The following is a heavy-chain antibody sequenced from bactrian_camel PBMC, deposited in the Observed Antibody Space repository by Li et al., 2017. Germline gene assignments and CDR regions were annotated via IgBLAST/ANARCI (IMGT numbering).Heavy chain of an antibody. Sequence: HVQLVESGGGLVQPGGSLLLSCAASGFDFGIYGMAWVRQAPGKGLEWVSGVNDGGGATSYADSVKGRFTISRDNAQNTLYLQLNGLRTEDTATYYCARTTVIFYTFGGAGFKYWGQGTQVTVS. CDR3: ARTTVIFYTFGGAGFKY. CDR1: GFDFGIYG. V-gene: IGHV3S1*01. D-gene: IGHD1*01. CDR2: VNDGGGAT. J-gene: IGHJ4*01.